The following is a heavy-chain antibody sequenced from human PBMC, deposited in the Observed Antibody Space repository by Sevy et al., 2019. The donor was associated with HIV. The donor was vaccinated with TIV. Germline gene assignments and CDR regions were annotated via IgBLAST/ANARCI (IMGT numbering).Heavy chain of an antibody. V-gene: IGHV3-48*01. CDR3: ASLNYYYDSSGYFLFDY. D-gene: IGHD3-22*01. Sequence: GGSLRLSCAASGFTFSSYSMNWVRQAPGKGLEWVSYISSSSSTVYYADSVKGRFTISRDNAKNSLYLQMNSLRAEDTAVYYCASLNYYYDSSGYFLFDYWGQGTLVTVSS. CDR1: GFTFSSYS. J-gene: IGHJ4*02. CDR2: ISSSSSTV.